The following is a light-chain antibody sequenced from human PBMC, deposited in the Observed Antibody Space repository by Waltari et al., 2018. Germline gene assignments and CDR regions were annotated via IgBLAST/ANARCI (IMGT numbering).Light chain of an antibody. CDR1: SSDVGNYKR. CDR2: AVS. V-gene: IGLV2-23*02. CDR3: SSYAGSSKGV. J-gene: IGLJ2*01. Sequence: ISISCTGTSSDVGNYKRVSWYQQHPGKAPKLMIYAVSKRPSGVSDRFSGSKSGDMASLTISGLQPENEAEYFCSSYAGSSKGVFGGG.